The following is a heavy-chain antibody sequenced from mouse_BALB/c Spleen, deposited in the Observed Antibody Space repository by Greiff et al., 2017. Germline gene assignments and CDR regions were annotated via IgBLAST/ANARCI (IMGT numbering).Heavy chain of an antibody. CDR3: AREGASWFAY. CDR1: GYSFTSYY. D-gene: IGHD3-1*01. CDR2: IDPFNGGT. J-gene: IGHJ3*01. Sequence: LVESGPELMKPGASVKISCKASGYSFTSYYMHWVKQSHGKSLEWIGYIDPFNGGTSYNQKFKGKATLTVDKSSSTAYMHLSSLTSEDSAVYYCAREGASWFAYWGQGTLVTVSA. V-gene: IGHV1S135*01.